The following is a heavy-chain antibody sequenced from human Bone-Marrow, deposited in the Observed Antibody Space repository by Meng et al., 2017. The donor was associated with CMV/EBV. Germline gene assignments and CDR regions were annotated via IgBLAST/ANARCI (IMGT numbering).Heavy chain of an antibody. V-gene: IGHV3-48*03. CDR2: ISSSGSTI. Sequence: GESLKISCAASGFTFSSYEMNWVRQAPGKGLEWVSYISSSGSTIYYADSVKGRFTISRDNAKNSLYLQMNSLRAEDTAVYYCARDLYCSSTSCFIRYYYYGMDVWAQGTTVTVSS. D-gene: IGHD2-2*01. CDR3: ARDLYCSSTSCFIRYYYYGMDV. J-gene: IGHJ6*02. CDR1: GFTFSSYE.